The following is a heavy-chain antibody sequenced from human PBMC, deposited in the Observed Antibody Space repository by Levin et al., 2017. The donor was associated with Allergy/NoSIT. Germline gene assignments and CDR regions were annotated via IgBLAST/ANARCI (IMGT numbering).Heavy chain of an antibody. Sequence: LSLTCAASGFTVSSNYMSWVRPAPGKGLEWVSVIYSGGSTYYADSVKGRFTISRDNSKNTLYLQMNSLRAEDTAVYYCARTQSPKYYYDWYYFDYWGQGTLVTVSS. V-gene: IGHV3-53*01. CDR1: GFTVSSNY. CDR2: IYSGGST. J-gene: IGHJ4*02. CDR3: ARTQSPKYYYDWYYFDY. D-gene: IGHD3-22*01.